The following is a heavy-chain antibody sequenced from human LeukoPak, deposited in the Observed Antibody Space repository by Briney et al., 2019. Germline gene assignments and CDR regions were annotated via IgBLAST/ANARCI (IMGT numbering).Heavy chain of an antibody. CDR1: GFTVSNNY. J-gene: IGHJ6*02. CDR3: ARDYGIAVAGTDYYYDMDV. CDR2: IYSGGST. D-gene: IGHD6-19*01. Sequence: GGSLRLSCAASGFTVSNNYMSWVRQAPGKGLEWVSVIYSGGSTYYADSVKGRFTISRDNSKNTLHLQMNSLRAEDTAVYYCARDYGIAVAGTDYYYDMDVWGQGTTVTVSS. V-gene: IGHV3-53*01.